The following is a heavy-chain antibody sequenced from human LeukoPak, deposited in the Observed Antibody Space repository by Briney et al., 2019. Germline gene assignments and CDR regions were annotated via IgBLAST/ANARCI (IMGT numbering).Heavy chain of an antibody. CDR3: ARQGQLVHYYYGMDV. CDR2: IYYSGST. J-gene: IGHJ6*02. CDR1: GGSISSSSYY. V-gene: IGHV4-39*01. D-gene: IGHD6-6*01. Sequence: SETLSLTCTVSGGSISSSSYYWGWIRQPPGTGLEWIGSIYYSGSTYYNPSLKSRVTISVDTSKNQFSLKLSSVTAADTAVYYCARQGQLVHYYYGMDVWGQGTTVTVSS.